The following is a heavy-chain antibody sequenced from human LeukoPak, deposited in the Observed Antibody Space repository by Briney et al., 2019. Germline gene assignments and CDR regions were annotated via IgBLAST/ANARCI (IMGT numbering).Heavy chain of an antibody. D-gene: IGHD5-18*01. CDR1: GFTFSSYA. Sequence: PGGSLRLSCAASGFTFSSYAMHWVRQAAGKGLEWVAVISYDGSNKYYADSVKGRFTISRDNSKNTLYLQMNSLRAEDTAVYYCARNRGYSYGYGDYWGQGTLVTVSS. V-gene: IGHV3-30*04. CDR3: ARNRGYSYGYGDY. CDR2: ISYDGSNK. J-gene: IGHJ4*02.